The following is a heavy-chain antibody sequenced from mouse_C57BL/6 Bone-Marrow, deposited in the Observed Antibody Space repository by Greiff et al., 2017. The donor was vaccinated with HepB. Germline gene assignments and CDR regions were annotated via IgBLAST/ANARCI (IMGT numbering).Heavy chain of an antibody. J-gene: IGHJ4*01. CDR3: ARKGIYYGYDDAMDY. D-gene: IGHD2-2*01. Sequence: VQLQQPGAELVMPGASVKLSCKASGYTFTNYWMHWVKQRPGQGLEWIGEIDPSDSYTNYNQKFKGKSTLTVDKSSSTAYMQLSSLTSEDSAVYYCARKGIYYGYDDAMDYWGQGTSVTVSS. CDR2: IDPSDSYT. CDR1: GYTFTNYW. V-gene: IGHV1-69*01.